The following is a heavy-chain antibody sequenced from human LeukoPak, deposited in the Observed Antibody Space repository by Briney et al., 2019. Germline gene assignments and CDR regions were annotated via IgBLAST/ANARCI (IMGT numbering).Heavy chain of an antibody. CDR3: ARDKRLSGSSTDDAFDI. V-gene: IGHV3-48*03. D-gene: IGHD1-26*01. Sequence: PGGSLRLSCAASGFTFSSYEMNWVRQAPGKGLEWVSYFSSSGSPIYYADSVEGRFTISRDNAKNSLFLQMSSLRAEDTAVYYCARDKRLSGSSTDDAFDIWGQGTVVTVSS. J-gene: IGHJ3*02. CDR1: GFTFSSYE. CDR2: FSSSGSPI.